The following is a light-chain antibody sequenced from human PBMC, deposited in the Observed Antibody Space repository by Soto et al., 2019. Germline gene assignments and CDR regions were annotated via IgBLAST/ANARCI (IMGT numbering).Light chain of an antibody. J-gene: IGKJ2*01. CDR3: QQYGSSPYP. CDR1: QSVSSSY. Sequence: EIVLTQSPGTLSLSPGERATLSCRASQSVSSSYLAWYQQKPGQAPRLLIYGASSRATGIPDRFSGSGSGTDFTLTISRLEPEDFAVYYCQQYGSSPYPFGQATQLESK. V-gene: IGKV3-20*01. CDR2: GAS.